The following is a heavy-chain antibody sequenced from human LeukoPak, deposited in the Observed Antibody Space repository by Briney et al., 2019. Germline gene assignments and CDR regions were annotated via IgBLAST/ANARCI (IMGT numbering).Heavy chain of an antibody. CDR3: ARRQGGQNWRFDL. CDR2: IYPGDSDT. D-gene: IGHD3-16*01. V-gene: IGHV5-51*01. CDR1: GFRFDIYW. J-gene: IGHJ2*01. Sequence: GESLKISCQGSGFRFDIYWIGWVRQIPGKGLEWMGNIYPGDSDTRFSPSFQGQATMSADRSSGTAYLQWSSLKASDTAMYYCARRQGGQNWRFDLWGRGTAVTVSS.